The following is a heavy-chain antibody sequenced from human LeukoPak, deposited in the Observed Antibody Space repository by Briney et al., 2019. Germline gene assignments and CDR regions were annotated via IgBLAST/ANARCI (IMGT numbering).Heavy chain of an antibody. Sequence: PSETLFLTCTVSGGSISSYYWSWIRQPPGKGLEWIGYIYYSGSTNYNPSLKSRVTISVDTSKNQFSLKLSSVTAADTAVYYCARQQQLVSFFDYWGQGTLVTVSS. CDR3: ARQQQLVSFFDY. J-gene: IGHJ4*02. CDR2: IYYSGST. D-gene: IGHD6-13*01. CDR1: GGSISSYY. V-gene: IGHV4-59*08.